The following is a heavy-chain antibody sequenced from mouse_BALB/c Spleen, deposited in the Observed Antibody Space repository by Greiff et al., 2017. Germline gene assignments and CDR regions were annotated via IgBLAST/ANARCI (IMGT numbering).Heavy chain of an antibody. CDR2: IYPYNGGT. V-gene: IGHV1S29*02. Sequence: EVQLQQSGPELVKPGASVKISCKASGYTFTDYNMHWVKQSHGKSLEWIGYIYPYNGGTGYNQKFKSKATLTVDNSSSTAYMELRSLTSEDSAVYYCAGRGGTTVVARYFDVWGAGTTVTVSS. CDR1: GYTFTDYN. D-gene: IGHD1-1*01. J-gene: IGHJ1*01. CDR3: AGRGGTTVVARYFDV.